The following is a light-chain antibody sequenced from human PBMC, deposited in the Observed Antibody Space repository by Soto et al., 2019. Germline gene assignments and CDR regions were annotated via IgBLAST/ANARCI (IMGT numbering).Light chain of an antibody. CDR3: CSYAGTPYV. CDR1: RSDVGGYNY. Sequence: QSVLTQPRSVSASPGQSVTISCTGTRSDVGGYNYVSWYQHHPGKAPKLMIYGVSERHSGVPDRFSCSKSGNTASLTISGLQAEDEADYYCCSYAGTPYVFGTGTKLTVL. V-gene: IGLV2-11*01. J-gene: IGLJ1*01. CDR2: GVS.